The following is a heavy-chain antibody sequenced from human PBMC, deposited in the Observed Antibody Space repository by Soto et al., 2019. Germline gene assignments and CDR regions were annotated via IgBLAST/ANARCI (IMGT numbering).Heavy chain of an antibody. CDR3: ARLGMSVSGSDS. J-gene: IGHJ4*02. Sequence: EVQLLESGGGLVQPGGSLRLSCAASGFTFSTYGMIWVRQAPGKGLEWVSATTRSGNPTYYADSVRGRFIISRDNSKNTLYLQMNSLTAEDTAVYYCARLGMSVSGSDSWGQGTLVTVAS. V-gene: IGHV3-23*01. CDR1: GFTFSTYG. D-gene: IGHD6-19*01. CDR2: TTRSGNPT.